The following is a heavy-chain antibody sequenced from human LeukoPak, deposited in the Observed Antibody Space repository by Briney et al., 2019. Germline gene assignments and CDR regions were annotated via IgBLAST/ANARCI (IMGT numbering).Heavy chain of an antibody. CDR2: ISAHNGDT. CDR1: GYTFISYG. D-gene: IGHD3-10*01. J-gene: IGHJ4*02. Sequence: ASVKVSCKASGYTFISYGISWVRQAPGQGLEWMGWISAHNGDTNYAQKFQGRVTMTTDTSTSTIYMELRSLRSEDTAVYYCARVQPSGSYYKNWGQGTLVTVSS. V-gene: IGHV1-18*01. CDR3: ARVQPSGSYYKN.